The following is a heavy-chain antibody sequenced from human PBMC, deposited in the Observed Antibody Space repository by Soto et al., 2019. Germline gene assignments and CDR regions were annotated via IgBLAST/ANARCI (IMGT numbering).Heavy chain of an antibody. J-gene: IGHJ4*02. Sequence: SETLSLTCAVYGGSFSGYYWSWIRQPPGKGLEWIGEINHSGSTNYNPSLKSRVTISVDTSKNQFSLKLSSVTAADTAVYYCARWYAVAGNDYWGQGTLVTVSS. V-gene: IGHV4-34*01. CDR3: ARWYAVAGNDY. CDR2: INHSGST. CDR1: GGSFSGYY. D-gene: IGHD6-19*01.